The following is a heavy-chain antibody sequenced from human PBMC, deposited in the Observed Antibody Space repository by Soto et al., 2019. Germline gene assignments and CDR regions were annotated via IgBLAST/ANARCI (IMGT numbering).Heavy chain of an antibody. D-gene: IGHD3-22*01. CDR2: IYSGGST. J-gene: IGHJ4*02. CDR3: AKNPGYYYDSTGYHFDY. V-gene: IGHV3-53*01. Sequence: PGGSLRLSCAASGFTVSSNYMSWVRQAPGKGLEWVSVIYSGGSTYYADSVKGRFTISRHNSKNTLYLQMNSLRAEDTAVYYCAKNPGYYYDSTGYHFDYWGQGTLVTVSS. CDR1: GFTVSSNY.